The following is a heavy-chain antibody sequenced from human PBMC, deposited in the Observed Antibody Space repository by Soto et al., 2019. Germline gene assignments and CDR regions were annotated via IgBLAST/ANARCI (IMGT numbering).Heavy chain of an antibody. Sequence: QLQLQESGPGLVKPSETLSLTCTVSGGSISSSSYYWGWIRQPPGKGLEWIGRIYYSGSTYYNPSLKSRVSISVDTSKNQFSLKLSSVTAADTAVYYCARSPRSIAVAGTGSSSFDPWGQGTLVTVSS. V-gene: IGHV4-39*01. CDR1: GGSISSSSYY. CDR3: ARSPRSIAVAGTGSSSFDP. D-gene: IGHD6-19*01. CDR2: IYYSGST. J-gene: IGHJ5*02.